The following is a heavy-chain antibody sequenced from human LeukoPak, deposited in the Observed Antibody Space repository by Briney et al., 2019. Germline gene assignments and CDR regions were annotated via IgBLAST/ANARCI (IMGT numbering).Heavy chain of an antibody. CDR1: GFTFSSYG. D-gene: IGHD3-3*01. CDR2: ISGSGGST. Sequence: GGSLRLSCAASGFTFSSYGMSWVRQAPGKGLEWVSAISGSGGSTYYADSVKGRFTISRDNAKNSLYLQMNSLRAEDTAVYYCARSDGYYYFYYYMDVWGKGATVTISS. J-gene: IGHJ6*03. V-gene: IGHV3-23*01. CDR3: ARSDGYYYFYYYMDV.